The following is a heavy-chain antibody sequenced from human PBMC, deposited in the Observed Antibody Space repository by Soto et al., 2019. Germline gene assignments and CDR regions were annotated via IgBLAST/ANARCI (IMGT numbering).Heavy chain of an antibody. Sequence: PGESLKISCKGSGYSFTSYWIGWVRQMPGKGLEWMGIIYPGDSDTRYSPSFQGQVTISADKSISTAYLHWSSVKASATAMCYCATPVSIYSNYGMDVGGQETTVTVSS. D-gene: IGHD4-4*01. V-gene: IGHV5-51*01. J-gene: IGHJ6*02. CDR1: GYSFTSYW. CDR3: ATPVSIYSNYGMDV. CDR2: IYPGDSDT.